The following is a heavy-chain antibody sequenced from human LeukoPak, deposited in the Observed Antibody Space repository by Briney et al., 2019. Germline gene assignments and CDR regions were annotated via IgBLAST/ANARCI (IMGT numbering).Heavy chain of an antibody. CDR3: ARSFNYYYYYMDV. CDR2: ISYSGST. J-gene: IGHJ6*03. D-gene: IGHD2/OR15-2a*01. CDR1: GASISNYY. V-gene: IGHV4-59*01. Sequence: PSETLSLTCTVSGASISNYYWNWILQPPGKGLEWIGYISYSGSTNYNPSLKSRVTISVNTSKNQFSLKLSSVTAADTAVYYCARSFNYYYYYMDVWGEGTTVTVSS.